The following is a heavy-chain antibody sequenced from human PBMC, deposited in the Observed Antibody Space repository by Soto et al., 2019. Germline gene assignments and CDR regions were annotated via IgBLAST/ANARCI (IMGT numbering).Heavy chain of an antibody. CDR3: ARGIYGEVVFDV. CDR2: ISPYHGNT. D-gene: IGHD2-21*01. CDR1: GYTFTSYG. Sequence: QVQLEQSGAEVKKPGASVKVSCKASGYTFTSYGISWVRQAPGQGLEWMGWISPYHGNTNYAQKLQGGVNMTIDISMSTAYMELRSLRSDDTSVYYSARGIYGEVVFDVWGQGTMVTVSS. V-gene: IGHV1-18*01. J-gene: IGHJ3*01.